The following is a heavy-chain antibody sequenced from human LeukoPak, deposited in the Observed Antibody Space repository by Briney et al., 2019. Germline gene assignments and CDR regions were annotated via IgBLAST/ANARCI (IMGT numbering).Heavy chain of an antibody. J-gene: IGHJ4*02. V-gene: IGHV4-59*01. D-gene: IGHD3-10*01. CDR2: IYHSGST. Sequence: SETLSLTCTVSGGSISSYYWSWIRQPPGKGLEWIGYIYHSGSTNYNPSLKSRVTISVDTSKNQFSLKLSSVTAADTAVYYCARSRFGSPMDYWGQGTLVTVSS. CDR3: ARSRFGSPMDY. CDR1: GGSISSYY.